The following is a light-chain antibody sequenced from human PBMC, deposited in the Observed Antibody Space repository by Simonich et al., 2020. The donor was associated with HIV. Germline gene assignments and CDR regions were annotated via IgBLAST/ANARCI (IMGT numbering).Light chain of an antibody. CDR1: HSISSW. J-gene: IGKJ2*01. CDR2: KAS. V-gene: IGKV1-5*03. Sequence: DIQMTQSPSSVSSSVGDRVTITCRASHSISSWLAWYQQKPGKAPKLLIYKASSLESGVPSRFSGSGSGTEFTLTISSLQPDDFATYYCQQYNSYPYTFGQGTKLEIK. CDR3: QQYNSYPYT.